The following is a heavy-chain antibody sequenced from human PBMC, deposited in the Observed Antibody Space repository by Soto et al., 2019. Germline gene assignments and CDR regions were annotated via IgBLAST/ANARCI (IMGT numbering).Heavy chain of an antibody. CDR3: ARDKGDGSGTYYGY. V-gene: IGHV1-18*01. CDR1: GYTFTSYG. CDR2: ISAYNGNT. J-gene: IGHJ4*02. Sequence: QVQLVQSGAEVKKPGASVKVACKASGYTFTSYGINWVRQAPGQGLEWMGWISAYNGNTNYAQKLQGRVTMTTDTSTSTAYMELRSLRADDTAVFYCARDKGDGSGTYYGYWGQGTLVTVSS. D-gene: IGHD3-10*01.